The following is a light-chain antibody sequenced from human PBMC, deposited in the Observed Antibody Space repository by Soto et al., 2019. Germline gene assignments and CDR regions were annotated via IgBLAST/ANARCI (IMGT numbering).Light chain of an antibody. J-gene: IGLJ1*01. CDR1: STDVGGYNA. CDR2: EVT. CDR3: NSFRVSHLYV. V-gene: IGLV2-14*01. Sequence: QSLLSQPASVSVSPGQTITISCTGTSTDVGGYNAVSWYQHHPGKAPKLIIYEVTHRPSGVSDRFSASKSGNTASLTISGLQAEDEADYYCNSFRVSHLYVFGTGTKVTVL.